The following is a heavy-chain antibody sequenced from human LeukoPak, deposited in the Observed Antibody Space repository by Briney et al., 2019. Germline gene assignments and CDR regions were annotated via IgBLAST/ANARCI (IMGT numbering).Heavy chain of an antibody. V-gene: IGHV1-2*02. CDR3: ARRKYSYAVTYGMDV. J-gene: IGHJ6*02. Sequence: ASVKVSCKSSGYTVTDYFIHWVRQAPGQGLEWMGWINSDTGGTNFAQRFQGRVTMTRDTSITTAYMELSRLRSDDTAVYYCARRKYSYAVTYGMDVWGQGTSVTVSS. CDR1: GYTVTDYF. D-gene: IGHD3-16*01. CDR2: INSDTGGT.